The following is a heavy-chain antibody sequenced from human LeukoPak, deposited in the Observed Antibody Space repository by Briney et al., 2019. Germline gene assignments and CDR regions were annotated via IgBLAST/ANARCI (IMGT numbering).Heavy chain of an antibody. CDR3: ARHGGYCSSASCYQSNYYYYYMDV. D-gene: IGHD2-2*01. V-gene: IGHV4-61*02. J-gene: IGHJ6*03. CDR1: GGSISSGSYY. CDR2: IYTSGST. Sequence: SQTLSLTCTVSGGSISSGSYYWSWIRQPAGKGLEWIGRIYTSGSTNYNPSLKSRVTISVDTSKNQFSLKLSSVTAADTAVYYCARHGGYCSSASCYQSNYYYYYMDVWGKGTTVTVSS.